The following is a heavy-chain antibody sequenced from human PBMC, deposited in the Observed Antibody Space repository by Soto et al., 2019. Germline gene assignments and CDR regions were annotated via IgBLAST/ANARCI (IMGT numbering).Heavy chain of an antibody. V-gene: IGHV1-69*01. Sequence: QVQLVQSGAEVKKPGSSVKVSCKASGGTFSSYAISWVRQAPGQGLEWMGGIIPIFGTANYAQKFQGRVTIPADESTSTAYMELSSLRSEDTDVYYCARAGIAVAGRDGYWFDPWGQGTLVTVSS. D-gene: IGHD6-19*01. CDR3: ARAGIAVAGRDGYWFDP. J-gene: IGHJ5*02. CDR2: IIPIFGTA. CDR1: GGTFSSYA.